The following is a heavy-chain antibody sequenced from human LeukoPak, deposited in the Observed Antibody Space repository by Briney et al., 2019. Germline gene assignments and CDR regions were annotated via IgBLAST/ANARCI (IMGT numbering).Heavy chain of an antibody. CDR2: IYYSGST. CDR3: ARFSLGTVAYGMDV. Sequence: TSETLSLTCTVSGGSISSYYWSWIRQPPGKGLEWIGYIYYSGSTDYNPSLKSRVTISVDTSKNQFSLKLSSVTAADTAVYFCARFSLGTVAYGMDVWGQGTTVIVSS. D-gene: IGHD3-16*01. CDR1: GGSISSYY. V-gene: IGHV4-59*01. J-gene: IGHJ6*02.